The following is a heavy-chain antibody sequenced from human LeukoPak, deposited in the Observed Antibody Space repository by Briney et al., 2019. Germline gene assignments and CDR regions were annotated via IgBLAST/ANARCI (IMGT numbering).Heavy chain of an antibody. J-gene: IGHJ4*02. V-gene: IGHV3-23*01. CDR2: TSGSGDGT. CDR3: AKRYSSSSWTAAFDS. Sequence: GGSLRLSCAASGFTFISYAMAWVRQTPGRGLEWVSGTSGSGDGTYYADSVKGRFTISIDNSKNTLYLQINSLRAEDTAVYYRAKRYSSSSWTAAFDSWGQGTLVTVSS. CDR1: GFTFISYA. D-gene: IGHD2-2*01.